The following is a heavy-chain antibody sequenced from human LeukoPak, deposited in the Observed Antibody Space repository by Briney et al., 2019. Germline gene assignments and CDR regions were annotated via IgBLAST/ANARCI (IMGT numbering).Heavy chain of an antibody. V-gene: IGHV1-69*05. CDR1: GGTFSSYA. CDR3: ARDRGNWDYASPFDY. D-gene: IGHD1-7*01. Sequence: SVKVSCKASGGTFSSYAISWVRQAPGQGLEWMGRIIPIFGTANYAQKFQGRVTITTDESTSTAYMELSSLRSEDTAVYYCARDRGNWDYASPFDYWGQGTLVTVSS. J-gene: IGHJ4*02. CDR2: IIPIFGTA.